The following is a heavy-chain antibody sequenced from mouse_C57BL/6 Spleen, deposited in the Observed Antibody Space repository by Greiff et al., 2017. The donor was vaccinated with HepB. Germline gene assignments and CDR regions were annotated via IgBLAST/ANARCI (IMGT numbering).Heavy chain of an antibody. Sequence: DVKLVESGGGLVKPGGSLKLSCAASGFTFSSYAMSWVRQTPEKRLEWVATISDGGSYTYYPDNVKGRFTISRDNAKNNLYLQMSHLKSEDTAMYYCAREGSQLDGYFDVWGTGTTVTVSS. D-gene: IGHD2-12*01. CDR1: GFTFSSYA. CDR3: AREGSQLDGYFDV. CDR2: ISDGGSYT. J-gene: IGHJ1*03. V-gene: IGHV5-4*01.